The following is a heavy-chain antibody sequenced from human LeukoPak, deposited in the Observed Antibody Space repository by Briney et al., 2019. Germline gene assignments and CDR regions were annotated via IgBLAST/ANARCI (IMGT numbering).Heavy chain of an antibody. CDR3: ARLIGTRAFDY. J-gene: IGHJ4*02. CDR1: GGSVSSTSYF. D-gene: IGHD2-2*01. Sequence: SETLSLTCTVSGGSVSSTSYFWGWIRQPPGKGLEWVATLYYTGSTYYNPFLKSRATMSVDASKNQFSLEVSSVTAADTAVYYCARLIGTRAFDYWGQGSLVTVSS. V-gene: IGHV4-39*01. CDR2: LYYTGST.